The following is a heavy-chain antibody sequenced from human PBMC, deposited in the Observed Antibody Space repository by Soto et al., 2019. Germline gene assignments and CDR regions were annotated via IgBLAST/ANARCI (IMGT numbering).Heavy chain of an antibody. J-gene: IGHJ4*02. CDR2: IYYSGST. D-gene: IGHD3-10*01. V-gene: IGHV4-39*01. CDR3: ARSYYGSGSEYFDY. CDR1: GCSISSSSYY. Sequence: SETLSLTCTVSGCSISSSSYYWGWIRQPPGKGLEWIGSIYYSGSTYYNPSLKSRVTISVDTSKNQFSLKLSSVTAADTAVYYCARSYYGSGSEYFDYWGQGTLVTVSS.